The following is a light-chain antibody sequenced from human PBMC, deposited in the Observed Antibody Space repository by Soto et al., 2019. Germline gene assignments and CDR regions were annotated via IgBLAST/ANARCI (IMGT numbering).Light chain of an antibody. CDR2: GAS. Sequence: DIQITQSPSSLSSSLGDRLAITFLASQSISSYLNWFQQKPGKAPKLLIYGASNLESGVPSRFSGSGSGTEFTLTITTLQPDDFATYFCQHYRRNTWSFGPGTKVDIK. J-gene: IGKJ1*01. CDR1: QSISSY. CDR3: QHYRRNTWS. V-gene: IGKV1-39*01.